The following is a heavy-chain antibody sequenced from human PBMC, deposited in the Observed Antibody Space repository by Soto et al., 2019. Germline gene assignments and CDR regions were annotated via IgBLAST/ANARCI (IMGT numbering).Heavy chain of an antibody. Sequence: QVHLVESGGGVVQPGRSLRLSCAASGFTFSNHVMHWVRQAPGKGLEWVAVISYDGSNQYFADAVKGRFSISRDNSENTLFLQMNSLKPEDTAVYYCARDRGGHDFWIGYPTGWFDPWGQGTLVTVSS. CDR3: ARDRGGHDFWIGYPTGWFDP. CDR1: GFTFSNHV. V-gene: IGHV3-30-3*01. D-gene: IGHD3-3*01. J-gene: IGHJ5*02. CDR2: ISYDGSNQ.